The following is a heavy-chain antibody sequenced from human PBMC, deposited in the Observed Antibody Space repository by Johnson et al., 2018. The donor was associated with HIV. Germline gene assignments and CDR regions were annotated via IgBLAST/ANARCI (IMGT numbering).Heavy chain of an antibody. CDR3: AKDRTGFDAFDI. V-gene: IGHV3-30*04. J-gene: IGHJ3*02. CDR2: ISYDGSNK. D-gene: IGHD1-1*01. CDR1: GFTFSSYA. Sequence: QVQLVESGGGVVQAGRSLRLSCAASGFTFSSYAMHWVRQAPGKGLEWVAVISYDGSNKYYADSVKGRFTISRDNSKNTLYLQMNSLRAEDTAVYYCAKDRTGFDAFDIWGQGTMVTVSS.